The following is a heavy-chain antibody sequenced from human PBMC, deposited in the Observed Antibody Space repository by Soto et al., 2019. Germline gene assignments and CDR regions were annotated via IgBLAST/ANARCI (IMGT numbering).Heavy chain of an antibody. CDR1: GFTFSSYA. CDR2: ISGSGGST. J-gene: IGHJ4*02. V-gene: IGHV3-23*01. D-gene: IGHD6-19*01. CDR3: AKDRIRSGWYFDY. Sequence: GESLKISCAASGFTFSSYAMSWVRQAPGKGLEWVSAISGSGGSTYYADSVKGRFTISRDNSKNTLYLQMNSLRAEDTAVYYCAKDRIRSGWYFDYWGQGTLVTVSS.